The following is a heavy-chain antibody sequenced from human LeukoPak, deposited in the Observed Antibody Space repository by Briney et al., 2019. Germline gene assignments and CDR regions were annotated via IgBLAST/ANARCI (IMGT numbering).Heavy chain of an antibody. CDR3: ARGKITIFGVVTYDY. J-gene: IGHJ4*02. CDR2: INHSGST. V-gene: IGHV4-34*01. D-gene: IGHD3-3*01. CDR1: GGSFSGYY. Sequence: SETLSLTCAVYGGSFSGYYWSWIRQPPGKGLEWIGEINHSGSTNYNPSPKSRVTISVDTSKNQFSLKLSSVTAADTAVYYCARGKITIFGVVTYDYWGQGTLVTVSS.